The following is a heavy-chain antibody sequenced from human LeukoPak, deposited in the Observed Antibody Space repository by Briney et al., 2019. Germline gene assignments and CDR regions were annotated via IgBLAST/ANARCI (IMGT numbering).Heavy chain of an antibody. CDR3: ARDQITMVRGAIDY. V-gene: IGHV3-48*01. Sequence: GGSLRLSCAASGFTFSSYSMNWVRQAPGKGLEWLSYVSSSISTIYYADSVKGRFTISRDNAKNSLYPQMNSLRAEDTAVYYCARDQITMVRGAIDYWGQGTLVTVSS. D-gene: IGHD3-10*01. CDR2: VSSSISTI. J-gene: IGHJ4*02. CDR1: GFTFSSYS.